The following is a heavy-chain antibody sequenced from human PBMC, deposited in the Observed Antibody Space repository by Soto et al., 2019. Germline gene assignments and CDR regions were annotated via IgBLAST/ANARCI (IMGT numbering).Heavy chain of an antibody. V-gene: IGHV3-30*03. CDR3: ARGLAGGLDV. Sequence: ESGGGVVQPGRSLRLSCAAAAFAFSSFDMHWVRQAPGEGLEWVASISYDGRNKYYADSVKGRFTISRDNSKNTLYVQMSSLRGDDTAVYYCARGLAGGLDVWGQGTTVTVSS. D-gene: IGHD2-21*01. CDR2: ISYDGRNK. CDR1: AFAFSSFD. J-gene: IGHJ6*02.